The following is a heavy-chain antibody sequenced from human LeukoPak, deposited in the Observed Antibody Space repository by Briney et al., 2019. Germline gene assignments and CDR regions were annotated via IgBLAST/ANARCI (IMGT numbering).Heavy chain of an antibody. CDR1: GYTFTGYY. CDR3: ARWGRRDYYGSGHLNWFDP. D-gene: IGHD3-10*01. CDR2: ISAYNGNT. V-gene: IGHV1-18*04. J-gene: IGHJ5*02. Sequence: GASVKISCKASGYTFTGYYIHWVRQAPGQGLEWMGWISAYNGNTNYAQKLQGRVTMTTDTSTSTAYMELRSLRSDDTAVYYCARWGRRDYYGSGHLNWFDPWGQGTLVTVSS.